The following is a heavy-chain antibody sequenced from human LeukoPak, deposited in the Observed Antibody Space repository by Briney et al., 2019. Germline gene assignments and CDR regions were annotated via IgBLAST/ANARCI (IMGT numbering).Heavy chain of an antibody. J-gene: IGHJ4*02. D-gene: IGHD6-13*01. CDR1: GFTFSSYS. Sequence: PGRSLRLSCAASGFTFSSYSMNWVRQAPGKGLEWVSSISSSSSYIYYADSVKGRFTISRDNAKNSLYLQMNSLGAEDTAVYYCARVPGIAAAGTIYWGQGTLVTVSS. V-gene: IGHV3-21*01. CDR3: ARVPGIAAAGTIY. CDR2: ISSSSSYI.